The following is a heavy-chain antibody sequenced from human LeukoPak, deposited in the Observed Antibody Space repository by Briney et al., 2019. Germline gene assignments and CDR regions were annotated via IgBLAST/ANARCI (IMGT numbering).Heavy chain of an antibody. D-gene: IGHD5-18*01. CDR3: ARVNVSRSYGYYYYYYMDV. V-gene: IGHV3-21*01. CDR1: GFTFFSYT. CDR2: ISSSSSYI. J-gene: IGHJ6*03. Sequence: PGGSLRLSCAASGFTFFSYTMNWVRQAPGKGLEWVSSISSSSSYIYYADSVKGRFTISRDNAKNSLYLQMNSLRAEDTAVYYCARVNVSRSYGYYYYYYMDVWGKGTTVTVSS.